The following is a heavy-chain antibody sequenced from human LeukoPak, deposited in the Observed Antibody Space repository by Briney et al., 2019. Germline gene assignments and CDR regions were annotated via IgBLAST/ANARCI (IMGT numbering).Heavy chain of an antibody. J-gene: IGHJ4*02. CDR3: ARGRDIVVVVAAAHPYYFDY. D-gene: IGHD2-15*01. CDR2: INHSGST. V-gene: IGHV4-34*01. Sequence: SETLSLTCAVYGGSFSGYYWSWIRQPPGKGLEWIGEINHSGSTNYNLSLKSRVTISVDTSKNQFSLKLSSVTAADTAVYYCARGRDIVVVVAAAHPYYFDYWGQGTLVTVSS. CDR1: GGSFSGYY.